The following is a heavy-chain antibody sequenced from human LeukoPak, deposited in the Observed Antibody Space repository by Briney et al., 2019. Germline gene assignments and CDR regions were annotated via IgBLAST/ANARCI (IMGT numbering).Heavy chain of an antibody. J-gene: IGHJ4*02. V-gene: IGHV3-21*01. CDR3: ARDSVDIVATILGEYYFDY. Sequence: GGSLRLSCAASGFTFSSYSMNWVRQAPGKGLEWVSSISSSSSYIYYADSVKGRFTISRDNAKNSLYLQMNSLRAEDTAVYYCARDSVDIVATILGEYYFDYWGQGTLVTVSS. CDR1: GFTFSSYS. D-gene: IGHD5-12*01. CDR2: ISSSSSYI.